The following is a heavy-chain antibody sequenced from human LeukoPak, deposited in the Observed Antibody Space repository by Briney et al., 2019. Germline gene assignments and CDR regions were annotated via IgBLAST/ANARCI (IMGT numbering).Heavy chain of an antibody. CDR3: AGDPGRDGYKPSVDY. V-gene: IGHV4-30-2*01. Sequence: SETLSLTCAVSGGSISSGGYYWSWIRQPPGKGLEWIGYIYHSGSTYYNPSLKSRVTISVDRSKNQFSLKLSSVTAADTAVYYCAGDPGRDGYKPSVDYWGQGTLVTVSS. CDR1: GGSISSGGYY. D-gene: IGHD5-24*01. J-gene: IGHJ4*02. CDR2: IYHSGST.